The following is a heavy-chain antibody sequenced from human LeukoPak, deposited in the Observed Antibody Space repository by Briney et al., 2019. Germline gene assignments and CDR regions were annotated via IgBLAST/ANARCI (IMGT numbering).Heavy chain of an antibody. D-gene: IGHD2-2*01. Sequence: PGGSLRLSCAASGFIFSDYYMSWIRQALGKGLEWVAYIGSSGSTIYYADSVKGRFTISRDNAKKSLYLQMSSLRAEDTAVYYCARGARPVAMRNYFDYWGQGTLVTVSS. CDR2: IGSSGSTI. CDR3: ARGARPVAMRNYFDY. V-gene: IGHV3-11*01. CDR1: GFIFSDYY. J-gene: IGHJ4*01.